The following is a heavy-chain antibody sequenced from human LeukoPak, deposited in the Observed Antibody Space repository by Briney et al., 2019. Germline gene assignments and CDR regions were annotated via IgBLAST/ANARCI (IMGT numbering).Heavy chain of an antibody. CDR2: IYYSGST. V-gene: IGHV4-59*01. J-gene: IGHJ3*02. D-gene: IGHD3-22*01. CDR1: GGSISSYY. Sequence: KPSETLSLTCTVSGGSISSYYWSWIRQPPGKGLEWIGYIYYSGSTNYNPSLKSRVTISVDTSKNQFSLKLSSVTAADTAVYYCARVRQAYYYDSSGYYPAFDIWGQGTMVTVSS. CDR3: ARVRQAYYYDSSGYYPAFDI.